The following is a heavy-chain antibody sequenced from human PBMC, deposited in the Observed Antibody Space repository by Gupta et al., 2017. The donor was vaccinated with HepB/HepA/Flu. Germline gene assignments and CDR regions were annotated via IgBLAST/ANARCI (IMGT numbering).Heavy chain of an antibody. CDR1: GFTFSHYA. Sequence: EVQLLESGGGLLQPGGSLRLSCAASGFTFSHYAMNWVRQAPGKGLEWVSGISGSGARTYYADSVKGRFTISRDNSKNTLYLQMNSLGAEDTAVYYCAKDPKLNWNYPWYFDYWGQGTLVTVSS. V-gene: IGHV3-23*01. D-gene: IGHD1-7*01. CDR2: ISGSGART. CDR3: AKDPKLNWNYPWYFDY. J-gene: IGHJ4*02.